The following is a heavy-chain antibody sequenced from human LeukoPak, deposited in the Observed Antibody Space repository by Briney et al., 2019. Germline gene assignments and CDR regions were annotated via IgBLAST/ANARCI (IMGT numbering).Heavy chain of an antibody. CDR1: GYTFTGYY. Sequence: ASVKVSCKASGYTFTGYYMHWVRQAPGQGLEWMGRINPNSGGTNYAQKFQGRVTMTRDTSISTAYMELSRLRSEDTAVYYCARTVDSSSWPWPFDYWGQGTLVTVSS. V-gene: IGHV1-2*06. D-gene: IGHD6-13*01. J-gene: IGHJ4*02. CDR3: ARTVDSSSWPWPFDY. CDR2: INPNSGGT.